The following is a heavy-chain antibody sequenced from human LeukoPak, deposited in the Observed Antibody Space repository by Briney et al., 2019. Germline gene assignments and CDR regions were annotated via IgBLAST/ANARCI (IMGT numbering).Heavy chain of an antibody. D-gene: IGHD3-22*01. CDR1: GGSISSSSYY. CDR2: VYYKGNT. J-gene: IGHJ4*02. CDR3: ARGRFYDSSGFADY. V-gene: IGHV4-39*07. Sequence: SETLSLTCIVSGGSISSSSYYWGWIRQPPGKGLEWIGSVYYKGNTYYIPSLKSRVTMSVDTSKNQFSLKLSSVTAADTAMYYCARGRFYDSSGFADYWGQGTLVTVSS.